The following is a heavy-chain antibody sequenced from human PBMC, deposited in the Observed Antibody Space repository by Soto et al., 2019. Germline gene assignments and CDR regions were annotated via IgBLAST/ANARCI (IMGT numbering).Heavy chain of an antibody. V-gene: IGHV5-51*01. D-gene: IGHD4-17*01. CDR2: IYPSDSQT. CDR3: ARHGFYGDYSSNYFDP. CDR1: GYSFSNYW. J-gene: IGHJ5*02. Sequence: GESLKISCKGSGYSFSNYWIAWVRQMPGKGLEYMGIIYPSDSQTRYSPSSQGQVTISADKSISTAYLQWTSLKASDTAIYYCARHGFYGDYSSNYFDPWGQGALVTVSS.